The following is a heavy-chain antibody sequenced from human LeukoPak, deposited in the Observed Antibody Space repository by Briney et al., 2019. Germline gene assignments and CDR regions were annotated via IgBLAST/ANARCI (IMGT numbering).Heavy chain of an antibody. CDR2: IQYDDSEK. J-gene: IGHJ3*02. D-gene: IGHD5-18*01. CDR1: AFKFTFSKSG. Sequence: PGRSLRLSCAASAFKFTFSKSGMHWVRQAPGKGLEWVAFIQYDDSEKYYGDSVKGRCTISRDNSKNTVYLQMNSLRAEDTAVYYCAKDRLVRYSYGLHDIWGQGTMVTVSS. CDR3: AKDRLVRYSYGLHDI. V-gene: IGHV3-30*02.